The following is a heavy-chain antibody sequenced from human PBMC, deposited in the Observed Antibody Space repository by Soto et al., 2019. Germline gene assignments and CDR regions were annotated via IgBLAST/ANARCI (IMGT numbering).Heavy chain of an antibody. CDR1: GFTFSSYG. D-gene: IGHD3-22*01. Sequence: QVQLVESGGGVVQPGRSLRLSCAASGFTFSSYGTHCVRQAPGKGLEWVAVIWYDGSNKYYADSVKGQFTISRDNSKNTLYLQMNSLRAEDTAVYYCARDYDSSGYPRYYFDYWGQGTLVTVSS. V-gene: IGHV3-33*01. CDR3: ARDYDSSGYPRYYFDY. J-gene: IGHJ4*02. CDR2: IWYDGSNK.